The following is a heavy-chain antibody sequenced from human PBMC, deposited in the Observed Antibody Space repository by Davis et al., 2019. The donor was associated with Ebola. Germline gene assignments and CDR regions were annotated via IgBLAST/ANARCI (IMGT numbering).Heavy chain of an antibody. D-gene: IGHD3-22*01. V-gene: IGHV2-5*01. CDR2: IYWNDDK. Sequence: SGPTLVKPTQTLTLTCTFSGFSLSTSGVGVGWIRQPPGKALEWLALIYWNDDKRYSPSLKSRLTITKDTSKSQVVLTMTNMDPVDTATYYCARIQRLYYYDSSGYYSSYYFDYWGQGTLVTVSS. J-gene: IGHJ4*02. CDR1: GFSLSTSGVG. CDR3: ARIQRLYYYDSSGYYSSYYFDY.